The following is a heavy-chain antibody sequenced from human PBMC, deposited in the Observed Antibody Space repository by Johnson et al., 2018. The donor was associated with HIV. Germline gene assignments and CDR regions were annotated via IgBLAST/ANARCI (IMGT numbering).Heavy chain of an antibody. CDR2: ISGSGGST. CDR3: AKVSGWPRGAFDI. D-gene: IGHD6-19*01. Sequence: VQLVESGGGVVRPGGSLRLSCAASGFTFDDYGMSWVRQAPGKGLEWVSAISGSGGSTYYADSVKGRFTISRDNSKNTLYLQMNSLRAEDTAVYYCAKVSGWPRGAFDIWGQGTMVTVSS. V-gene: IGHV3-23*04. CDR1: GFTFDDYG. J-gene: IGHJ3*02.